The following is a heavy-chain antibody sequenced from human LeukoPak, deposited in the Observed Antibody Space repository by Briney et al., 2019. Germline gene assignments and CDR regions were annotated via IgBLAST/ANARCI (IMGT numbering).Heavy chain of an antibody. V-gene: IGHV3-7*01. CDR2: IKEDGSEE. J-gene: IGHJ4*02. D-gene: IGHD1-26*01. CDR3: AGSGSEIDY. Sequence: GGSLRLSCTASGFTFSTYWMTWVRQAPGKGLEWVANIKEDGSEENYVDSVKGRFTISRDNAKNSLYLQMNSLRVEDTAVYYCAGSGSEIDYWGQGALVTVSS. CDR1: GFTFSTYW.